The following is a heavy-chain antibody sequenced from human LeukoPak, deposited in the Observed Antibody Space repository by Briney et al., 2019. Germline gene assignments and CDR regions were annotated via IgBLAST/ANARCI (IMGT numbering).Heavy chain of an antibody. J-gene: IGHJ4*02. CDR3: ARSGGPEYSYGILGD. CDR2: IRYDGSNK. V-gene: IGHV3-30*02. D-gene: IGHD5-18*01. CDR1: GFTFSSYG. Sequence: GGSLRLPCAASGFTFSSYGIHWVRQAPGKGLEWVAFIRYDGSNKNYADSVKGRFTISRDNAKNSLYLQMNSLRAEDTAVYYCARSGGPEYSYGILGDWGQGTLVTVSS.